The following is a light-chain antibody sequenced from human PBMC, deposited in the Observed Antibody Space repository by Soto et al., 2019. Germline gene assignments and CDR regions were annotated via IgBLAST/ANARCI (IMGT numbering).Light chain of an antibody. CDR3: MQGTHWPIT. Sequence: VVMTQNQLSLPVTLGQPASISCRSSRSLVYSDGNTSLNWFQQRPGQSPRRLIFEVSNRDSGVPDRFSGSGSGTDFALKISRVEAEDVGVYYCMQGTHWPITFGQVTRLEIK. J-gene: IGKJ5*01. CDR2: EVS. V-gene: IGKV2-30*01. CDR1: RSLVYSDGNTS.